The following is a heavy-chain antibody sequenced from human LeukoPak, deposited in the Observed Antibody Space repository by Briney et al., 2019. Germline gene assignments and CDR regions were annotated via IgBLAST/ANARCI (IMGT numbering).Heavy chain of an antibody. CDR1: GYSFNTYW. D-gene: IGHD2-2*01. V-gene: IGHV5-51*01. J-gene: IGHJ5*02. CDR3: ARRQGCSSTSCPPDS. Sequence: GGSLKISCRGSGYSFNTYWIGWVRQKPGKGLEWMGIIYPGDSDTRYSPSFQGQVTMSADKSINTAYLQWTSLKASDTAMYYCARRQGCSSTSCPPDSWGQGTLVTVSS. CDR2: IYPGDSDT.